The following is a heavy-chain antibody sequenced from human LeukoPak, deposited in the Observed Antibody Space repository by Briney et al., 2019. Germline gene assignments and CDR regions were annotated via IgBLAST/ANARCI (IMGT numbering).Heavy chain of an antibody. J-gene: IGHJ4*02. CDR1: GFTFSDFA. Sequence: GGSLRLSCAASGFTFSDFAMSWVRQAPGKGLEWVSTISGNGGRTYYADSVKGRFTISRDNSKNTLYLQMNSLRAEDTAVYYCARDLGYDSSGLFDYWGQGTLVTVSS. CDR2: ISGNGGRT. V-gene: IGHV3-23*01. CDR3: ARDLGYDSSGLFDY. D-gene: IGHD3-22*01.